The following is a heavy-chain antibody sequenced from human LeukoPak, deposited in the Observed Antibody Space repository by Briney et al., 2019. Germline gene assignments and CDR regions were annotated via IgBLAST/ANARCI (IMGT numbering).Heavy chain of an antibody. D-gene: IGHD3-16*01. V-gene: IGHV3-74*01. J-gene: IGHJ6*04. CDR2: INSDGSST. Sequence: GGSLRLSCAASGFTFSSYWMHWVRQAPGKGLVWVSRINSDGSSTSYADSVKGRLTISRDNAKNTLYLQMNSLRVEDTAVYYCARGIMRYYGTDVWQRDHGHRLL. CDR3: ARGIMRYYGTDV. CDR1: GFTFSSYW.